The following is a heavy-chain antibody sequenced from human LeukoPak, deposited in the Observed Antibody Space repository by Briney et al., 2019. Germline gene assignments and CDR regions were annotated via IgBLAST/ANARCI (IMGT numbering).Heavy chain of an antibody. D-gene: IGHD3-16*02. CDR3: ARVPLAYDYVWGSYRYLGYFDY. J-gene: IGHJ4*02. CDR1: GGSFSGYY. V-gene: IGHV4-34*01. Sequence: PSETLSLTCAVYGGSFSGYYWSWIRQPPGKGLEWIGEINHSGSTNYNPSLKSRVTISVHTSKNQFSLKLSSVTAADTAVYYCARVPLAYDYVWGSYRYLGYFDYWGQGTLVTVSS. CDR2: INHSGST.